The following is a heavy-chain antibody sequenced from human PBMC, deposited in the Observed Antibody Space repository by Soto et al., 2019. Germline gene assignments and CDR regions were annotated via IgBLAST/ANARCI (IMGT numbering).Heavy chain of an antibody. Sequence: QVQLVQSGAEVKKPGASVKVSCKASGYTFTSYDINWVRQATGQGLEWMGWMNPNSGNTGYAQKFQGRVTMTRNTSISTAYMELSSLRSEDTAVYYCARGVGGYCSGGSCYYYYGMDVWGQGTTVTVSS. CDR3: ARGVGGYCSGGSCYYYYGMDV. D-gene: IGHD2-15*01. V-gene: IGHV1-8*01. CDR1: GYTFTSYD. J-gene: IGHJ6*02. CDR2: MNPNSGNT.